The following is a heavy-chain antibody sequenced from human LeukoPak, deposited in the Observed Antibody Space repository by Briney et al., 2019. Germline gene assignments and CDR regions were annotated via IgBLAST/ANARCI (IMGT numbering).Heavy chain of an antibody. CDR1: GGSFSGYY. D-gene: IGHD6-19*01. CDR3: ARAYSSAWYWNWFDP. CDR2: INHSGST. V-gene: IGHV4-34*01. Sequence: SETLSLTCAVYGGSFSGYYWSWIRQPPGKGLEWIGEINHSGSTNYNPSLKSRVTISVDTSKNQFSLKLNSVTAADTAVYYCARAYSSAWYWNWFDPWGQGTLVTVSS. J-gene: IGHJ5*02.